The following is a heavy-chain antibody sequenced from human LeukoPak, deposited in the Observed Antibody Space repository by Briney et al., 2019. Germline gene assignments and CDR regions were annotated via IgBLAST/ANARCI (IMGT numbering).Heavy chain of an antibody. CDR1: GGSISSGGYY. Sequence: PSETLSLTCTVSGGSISSGGYYWSWIRQHPGKGLEWIGYIYYSGSTYYNPSLKSRVTISVDTSKNQFSLKLSSVTAADTAVYYCASANFDLAYCFDYWGQGTLVTVSS. J-gene: IGHJ4*02. CDR3: ASANFDLAYCFDY. D-gene: IGHD3-9*01. V-gene: IGHV4-31*03. CDR2: IYYSGST.